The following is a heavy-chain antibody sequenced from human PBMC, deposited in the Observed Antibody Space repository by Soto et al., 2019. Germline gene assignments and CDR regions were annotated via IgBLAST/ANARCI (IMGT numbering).Heavy chain of an antibody. J-gene: IGHJ5*02. CDR3: ARGRIIVAGGFDP. D-gene: IGHD6-19*01. CDR2: MNPSTGNT. Sequence: SVKVSCKASGYTFTSYDIIWVRQATGQGLEWMGWMNPSTGNTDSAEKFQGRLTMTRNTSISTVYMELSSLSFEDTAVYYCARGRIIVAGGFDPWGQGTLVTVSS. V-gene: IGHV1-8*01. CDR1: GYTFTSYD.